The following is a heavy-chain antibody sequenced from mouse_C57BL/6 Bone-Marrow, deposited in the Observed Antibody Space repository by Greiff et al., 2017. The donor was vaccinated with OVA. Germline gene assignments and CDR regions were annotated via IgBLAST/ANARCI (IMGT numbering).Heavy chain of an antibody. CDR1: GYTFTSYW. D-gene: IGHD2-1*01. Sequence: QVQLQQPGAELVKPGASVKLSCKASGYTFTSYWMHWVKQRPGQGLEWIGMIHPNSGSTNYNEKFKSKATLTVDKSSSTAYMQLSSLTSEESAVYYCARRVGVNYLYYYAMDYWGQGTSVTVSS. CDR3: ARRVGVNYLYYYAMDY. J-gene: IGHJ4*01. CDR2: IHPNSGST. V-gene: IGHV1-64*01.